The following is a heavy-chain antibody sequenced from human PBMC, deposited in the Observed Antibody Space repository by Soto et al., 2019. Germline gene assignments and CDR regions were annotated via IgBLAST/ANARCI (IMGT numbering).Heavy chain of an antibody. CDR2: IYHSGST. CDR1: GVSISSGGYS. V-gene: IGHV4-30-2*01. CDR3: ARLGAYYQSLDP. D-gene: IGHD2-21*01. J-gene: IGHJ5*02. Sequence: SETLSLTCAVSGVSISSGGYSWSWIRQPPGKGLEWIGYIYHSGSTYYNPSLKSRVTISVDRSKNQFSLKLSSVTAADTAVYYCARLGAYYQSLDPWGPGILVTVSS.